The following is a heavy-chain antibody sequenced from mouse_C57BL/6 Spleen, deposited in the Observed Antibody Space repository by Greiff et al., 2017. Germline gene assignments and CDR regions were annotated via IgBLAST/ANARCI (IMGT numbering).Heavy chain of an antibody. CDR2: IYPGDGDT. J-gene: IGHJ2*01. D-gene: IGHD3-1*01. V-gene: IGHV1-82*01. CDR1: GYAFSSSW. CDR3: ARSGDEHY. Sequence: QVQLQESGAELVKPGASVKISCKASGYAFSSSWMNWVKQRPGKGLEWIGRIYPGDGDTNYNGKFKGKATLTADKTSSTAYMQLSSLTSEDAAVFPCARSGDEHYWGQGTTLTVSS.